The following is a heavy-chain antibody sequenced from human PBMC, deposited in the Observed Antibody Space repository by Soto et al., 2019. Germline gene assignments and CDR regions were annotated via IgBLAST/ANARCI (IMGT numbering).Heavy chain of an antibody. J-gene: IGHJ4*02. CDR1: GYTFTKYG. CDR2: MTANNGNT. Sequence: QVLLVQSEAEVKKLGASVKVSCKASGYTFTKYGITWVRQTPGQGLEWMGWMTANNGNTDYAQKFQGRVTMTRDTSTSTAYMELRSLRSDDTAVYYCARVSGGGYGDYEFGYWGQVTLVTVSS. D-gene: IGHD4-17*01. CDR3: ARVSGGGYGDYEFGY. V-gene: IGHV1-18*01.